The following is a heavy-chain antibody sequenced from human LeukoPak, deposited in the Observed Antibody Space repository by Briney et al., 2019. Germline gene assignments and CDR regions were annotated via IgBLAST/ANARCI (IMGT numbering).Heavy chain of an antibody. J-gene: IGHJ3*02. D-gene: IGHD5-24*01. V-gene: IGHV4-31*03. CDR2: IYHSGST. CDR1: GGSITSGDYH. CDR3: AREARGMATNAHDTFDI. Sequence: SETLSLTCTVSGGSITSGDYHWSWIRQYPGKGLKWIGYIYHSGSTYYNPSLKSRLTISVDTSKNQFSLKLNSLTAADTAVYYCAREARGMATNAHDTFDIWGQGTMVTVSS.